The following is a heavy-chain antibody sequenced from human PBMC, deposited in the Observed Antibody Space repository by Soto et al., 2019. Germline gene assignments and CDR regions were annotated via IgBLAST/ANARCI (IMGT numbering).Heavy chain of an antibody. CDR3: TRHTSDY. CDR2: IRSKPNNYAT. Sequence: SLRLSCAASGFTFSGSAMHWVRQASGKGLEWVGRIRSKPNNYATAYAASVQGRFTISRDDSKNTAYLQMNSLKTEDTAVYYCTRHTSDYWGQGTLVTVSS. CDR1: GFTFSGSA. V-gene: IGHV3-73*01. J-gene: IGHJ4*02.